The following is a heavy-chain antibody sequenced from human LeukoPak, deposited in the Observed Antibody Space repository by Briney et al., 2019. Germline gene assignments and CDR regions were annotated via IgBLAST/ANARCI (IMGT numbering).Heavy chain of an antibody. CDR1: GFTFGDYA. D-gene: IGHD2-21*02. CDR3: TRDGPLAYCGGDCH. V-gene: IGHV3-49*01. J-gene: IGHJ4*02. CDR2: IRSKAYGGTT. Sequence: GGSLRLSCTAPGFTFGDYAMSWFRQAPGKGLEWVGFIRSKAYGGTTEYAASVKGRFSISRDGSKSIAYLQMNSLKTEDTGVYYCTRDGPLAYCGGDCHWGQGTLVTVSS.